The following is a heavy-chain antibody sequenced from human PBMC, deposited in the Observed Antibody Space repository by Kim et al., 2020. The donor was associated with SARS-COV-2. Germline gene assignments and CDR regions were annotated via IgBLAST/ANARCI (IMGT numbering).Heavy chain of an antibody. J-gene: IGHJ3*02. Sequence: SETLSLTCTVSGGSISSGGYYWSWIRQHPGKGLEWIGYIYYSGSTYYNPSLKSRVTISVDTSKNQFSLKLSSVTAADTAVYYCAGADMIVVVIQAFDIWGQGTMVTVSS. CDR3: AGADMIVVVIQAFDI. V-gene: IGHV4-31*03. D-gene: IGHD3-22*01. CDR2: IYYSGST. CDR1: GGSISSGGYY.